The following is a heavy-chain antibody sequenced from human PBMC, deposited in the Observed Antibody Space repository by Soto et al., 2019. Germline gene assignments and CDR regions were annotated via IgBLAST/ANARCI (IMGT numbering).Heavy chain of an antibody. J-gene: IGHJ6*02. D-gene: IGHD4-4*01. CDR3: ATTTVTEAYYYYYGMDV. V-gene: IGHV1-69*13. CDR2: IIPIFGTA. Sequence: SVKVSCKASGGTFSSYAISWVRQAPGQGLEWMGGIIPIFGTANYAQKFQGRVTITADESTSTAYMELSSLRSEDTAVYYCATTTVTEAYYYYYGMDVWGQGTTVTVSS. CDR1: GGTFSSYA.